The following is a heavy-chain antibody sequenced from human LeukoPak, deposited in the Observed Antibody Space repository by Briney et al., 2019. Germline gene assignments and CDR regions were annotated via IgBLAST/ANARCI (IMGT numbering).Heavy chain of an antibody. Sequence: GGSLRLSCAASGFTFSSNWMHWVRQAPGKGLEWVSSISGSGTTTYYADSVKGRFTIYRENSKNTLFLQMYSLAAEDTALYYCARHQTSYSSSSYTQDWGQGTLVTVSS. CDR2: ISGSGTTT. J-gene: IGHJ4*02. CDR1: GFTFSSNW. CDR3: ARHQTSYSSSSYTQD. D-gene: IGHD6-13*01. V-gene: IGHV3-23*01.